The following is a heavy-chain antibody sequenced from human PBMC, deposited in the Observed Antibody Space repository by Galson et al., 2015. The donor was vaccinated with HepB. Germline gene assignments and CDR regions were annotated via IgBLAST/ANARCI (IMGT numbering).Heavy chain of an antibody. CDR1: GGTFSSYA. D-gene: IGHD2-15*01. J-gene: IGHJ5*02. CDR2: IIPIFGTA. Sequence: SVKVSCKASGGTFSSYAISWVRQAPGQGLEWMGGIIPIFGTANYAQKFQGRVTITADESTSTAYMELSSLRSEDTAVYYCAADCSGGSCYGYWFDPWGQGTLVTVSS. V-gene: IGHV1-69*13. CDR3: AADCSGGSCYGYWFDP.